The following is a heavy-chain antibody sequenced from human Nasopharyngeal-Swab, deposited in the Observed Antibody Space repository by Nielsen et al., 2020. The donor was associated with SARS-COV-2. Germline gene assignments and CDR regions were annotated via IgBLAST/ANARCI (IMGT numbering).Heavy chain of an antibody. D-gene: IGHD6-6*01. V-gene: IGHV4-59*12. CDR3: AREYISSSNAFDY. CDR1: GGSISSYY. CDR2: IYYSGST. J-gene: IGHJ4*02. Sequence: SETLSLTCTVSGGSISSYYWSWIRQPPGKGLEWIGYIYYSGSTNYNPSLKSRVTISVDTSKNQFSLKLSSVTAADTAVYFCAREYISSSNAFDYWGQGTLATVSS.